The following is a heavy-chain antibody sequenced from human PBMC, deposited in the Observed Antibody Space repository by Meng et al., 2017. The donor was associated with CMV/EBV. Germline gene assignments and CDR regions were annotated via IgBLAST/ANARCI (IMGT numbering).Heavy chain of an antibody. J-gene: IGHJ6*02. CDR2: MNPNSGNT. D-gene: IGHD6-19*01. CDR1: GYTFTSYD. Sequence: ASVKVSCKASGYTFTSYDINWVRQATGQGLEWMGWMNPNSGNTGYAQKFKGRVTITRNTSISTAYMELSSLRSEDTAVYYCARRGSSGWPYYYSGMDVWGQGTAVTVSS. V-gene: IGHV1-8*03. CDR3: ARRGSSGWPYYYSGMDV.